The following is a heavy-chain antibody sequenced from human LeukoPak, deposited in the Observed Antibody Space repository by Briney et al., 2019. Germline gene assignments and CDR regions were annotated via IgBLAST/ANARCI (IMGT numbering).Heavy chain of an antibody. CDR2: IYHSGST. V-gene: IGHV4-38-2*02. Sequence: SETLSLTCTVSGYSISSGYHWGWIRQPPGKGLEWMGTIYHSGSTYYNPSLKSRVTISVDTSKNQFSLKLSSVTAADTAVYYCARDRGGSSGFYYFDYWGQGTLVTVSS. D-gene: IGHD6-19*01. CDR3: ARDRGGSSGFYYFDY. CDR1: GYSISSGYH. J-gene: IGHJ4*02.